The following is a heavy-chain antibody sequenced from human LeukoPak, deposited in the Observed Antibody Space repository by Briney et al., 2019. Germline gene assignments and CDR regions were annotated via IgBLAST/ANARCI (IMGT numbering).Heavy chain of an antibody. J-gene: IGHJ5*02. CDR2: INWNGENI. CDR3: ARAGSELLWFGELSS. CDR1: GFTFDDHG. V-gene: IGHV3-20*04. D-gene: IGHD3-10*01. Sequence: GGSLRLSCAASGFTFDDHGMSWVRQAPGKGLEWVSGINWNGENIGYADSVKGRFTISRDNGKNSLYLQMSSLRVEDAAFYYCARAGSELLWFGELSSWGQGTLVTVSS.